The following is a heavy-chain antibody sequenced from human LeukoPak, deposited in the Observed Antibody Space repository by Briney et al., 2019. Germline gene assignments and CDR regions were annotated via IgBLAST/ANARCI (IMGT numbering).Heavy chain of an antibody. CDR2: INPDGNKK. CDR1: GLTFSSSW. Sequence: GGSLRLSCAVSGLTFSSSWMDWVRQAPGKGLEWVASINPDGNKKYSADSVKGRFTISRDNAENSLYLQMNSPRVEDTAFYYCARDLAYSRLDYWGQGMLVTVSS. D-gene: IGHD5-18*01. V-gene: IGHV3-7*01. J-gene: IGHJ4*02. CDR3: ARDLAYSRLDY.